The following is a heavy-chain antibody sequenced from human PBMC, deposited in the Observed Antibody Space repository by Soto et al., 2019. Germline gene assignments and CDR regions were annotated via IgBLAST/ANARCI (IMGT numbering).Heavy chain of an antibody. V-gene: IGHV5-51*01. CDR3: ARGSSGPLDWFDP. Sequence: GESLKISCKGSGYSFTSYWIVWVRRMPGKGLEWMGIIYPGDSDTRYSPSFQGQVTISADKSISTAYLQWSSLKASDTAMYYCARGSSGPLDWFDPWGQGTLVTVSS. CDR2: IYPGDSDT. CDR1: GYSFTSYW. D-gene: IGHD6-19*01. J-gene: IGHJ5*02.